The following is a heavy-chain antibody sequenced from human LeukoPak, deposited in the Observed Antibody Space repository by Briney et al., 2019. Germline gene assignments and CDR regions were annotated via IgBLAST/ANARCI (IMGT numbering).Heavy chain of an antibody. J-gene: IGHJ1*01. Sequence: ASVKVSCKASGYTFTSYYMHWVRQAPGEGLEWMGIINPSGGSTSYAQKFQGRVTMTSDTSTSTVYMELSSLRSEDTAAYYCAREVVVTAIRFFQHWGQGTLVTVSS. V-gene: IGHV1-46*01. CDR1: GYTFTSYY. D-gene: IGHD2-21*02. CDR3: AREVVVTAIRFFQH. CDR2: INPSGGST.